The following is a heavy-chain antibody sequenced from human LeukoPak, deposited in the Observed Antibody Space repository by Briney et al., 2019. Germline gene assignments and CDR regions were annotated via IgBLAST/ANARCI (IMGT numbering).Heavy chain of an antibody. J-gene: IGHJ4*02. CDR1: GFTFSSYD. D-gene: IGHD2-15*01. Sequence: GGPLRLSCAASGFTFSSYDMYWVRQAPGKGLECVASISRQSGASTYYAASVEGRFTISRDNSKNTLYLQMNSLRAEDTAVYYCVKEAVVAAQRKDYWGQGTLVTVSS. CDR3: VKEAVVAAQRKDY. CDR2: ISRQSGAST. V-gene: IGHV3-23*01.